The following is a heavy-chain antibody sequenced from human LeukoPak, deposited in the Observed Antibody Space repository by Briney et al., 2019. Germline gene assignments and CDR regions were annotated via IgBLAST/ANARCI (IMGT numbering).Heavy chain of an antibody. CDR3: ARHRDSSSWSAHLDY. Sequence: SETLSLTCTVSGGSISSYYWSLIRQPPRKGLEWIGYIYYSGSTNYNPSLKSRVTISVDTSKNQFSLKLSSVTAADTAVYYCARHRDSSSWSAHLDYWGQGTLVTVSS. V-gene: IGHV4-59*08. CDR2: IYYSGST. CDR1: GGSISSYY. D-gene: IGHD6-13*01. J-gene: IGHJ4*02.